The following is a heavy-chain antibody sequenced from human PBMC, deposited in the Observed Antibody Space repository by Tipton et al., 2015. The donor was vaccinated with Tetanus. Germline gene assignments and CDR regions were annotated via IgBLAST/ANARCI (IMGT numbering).Heavy chain of an antibody. CDR3: ASPSRAQGILTGWHGMDV. Sequence: SLRLSCAASGFTVSSNYMSWVRQAPGKGLEWVSVIYSGGSTYYADSVKGRFTISRDNSKNTLYLQMNSLRVEDTAVYYCASPSRAQGILTGWHGMDVWGQGTTVTVSS. D-gene: IGHD3-9*01. V-gene: IGHV3-53*01. CDR2: IYSGGST. J-gene: IGHJ6*02. CDR1: GFTVSSNY.